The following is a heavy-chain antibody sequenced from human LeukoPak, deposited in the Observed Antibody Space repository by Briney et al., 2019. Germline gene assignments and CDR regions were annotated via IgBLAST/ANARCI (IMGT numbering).Heavy chain of an antibody. Sequence: KPSETLSLTCTVSGGSISSSSYYWGWIRQPPGKGLEWIGSIYYSGSTYYNPSLKSRVTISVDTSKNQFSLKLSSVTAADTAVYYCARGPAHYGDYPGAFDIWGQGTMVTVSS. CDR2: IYYSGST. CDR1: GGSISSSSYY. D-gene: IGHD4-17*01. V-gene: IGHV4-39*07. CDR3: ARGPAHYGDYPGAFDI. J-gene: IGHJ3*02.